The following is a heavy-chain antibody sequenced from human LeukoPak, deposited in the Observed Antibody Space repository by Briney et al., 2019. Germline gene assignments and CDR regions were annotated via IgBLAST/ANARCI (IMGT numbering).Heavy chain of an antibody. J-gene: IGHJ4*02. CDR1: GFTFNNYA. CDR2: ISYDGSNK. V-gene: IGHV3-30*04. Sequence: PGGSLRLSCAASGFTFNNYAMHWVRQAPGKGLEWVALISYDGSNKYYADSVKGRFTISRDNSKNTLYLQMNSLRAEDTAVYYCARDPMATTELRDWGQGTLVTVSS. D-gene: IGHD1-7*01. CDR3: ARDPMATTELRD.